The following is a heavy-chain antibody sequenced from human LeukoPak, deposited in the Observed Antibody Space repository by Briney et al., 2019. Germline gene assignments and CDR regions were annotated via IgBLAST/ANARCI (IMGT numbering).Heavy chain of an antibody. Sequence: PSETLSLTCAVYGGSFSGYYWSWIRQPPGKGLEWIGEINHSGSTNYNPSLKSRVTISVDTSKNQFSLKLSSVTAADTAVYYCARSRVVPAAIRYYYYGMGVWGQGTTVTVSS. D-gene: IGHD2-2*01. CDR1: GGSFSGYY. CDR3: ARSRVVPAAIRYYYYGMGV. J-gene: IGHJ6*02. V-gene: IGHV4-34*01. CDR2: INHSGST.